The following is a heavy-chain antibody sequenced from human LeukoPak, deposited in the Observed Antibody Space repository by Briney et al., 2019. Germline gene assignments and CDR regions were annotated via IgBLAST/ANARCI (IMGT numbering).Heavy chain of an antibody. J-gene: IGHJ6*04. Sequence: ASVKVSCKASGYTFTSYYMHWVRQAPGQGLEWMGIINPSGGSTSYAQKFQGRVTMTRDTSTSTVYMELSSLRSEDTAVYYCARDLRSMVRGVPHIQNYYYYGMDVWGKGATVTVSS. CDR2: INPSGGST. V-gene: IGHV1-46*01. CDR3: ARDLRSMVRGVPHIQNYYYYGMDV. D-gene: IGHD3-10*01. CDR1: GYTFTSYY.